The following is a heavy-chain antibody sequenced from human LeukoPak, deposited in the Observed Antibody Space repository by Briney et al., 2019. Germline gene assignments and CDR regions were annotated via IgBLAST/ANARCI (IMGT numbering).Heavy chain of an antibody. CDR3: ARNYDHPYYYYYYMDV. J-gene: IGHJ6*03. Sequence: ASVKVSCKASGYTFTSYGISWVRQAPGQGLEWMGWISVYNGNTNYAQKLQGRVTMTTDTSTSTAYMELRSLRSDDTAVYYCARNYDHPYYYYYYMDVWGKGTTVTVSS. CDR2: ISVYNGNT. V-gene: IGHV1-18*01. D-gene: IGHD1-7*01. CDR1: GYTFTSYG.